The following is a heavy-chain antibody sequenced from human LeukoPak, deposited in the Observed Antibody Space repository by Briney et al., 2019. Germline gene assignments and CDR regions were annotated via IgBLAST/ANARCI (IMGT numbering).Heavy chain of an antibody. CDR1: GGSISRGGYY. CDR3: ARDSFVVPAARAYYMDV. CDR2: IYYSGST. Sequence: SQTLSPTCTVSGGSISRGGYYWSWIRQHPGKGLEWIGYIYYSGSTYYNPSLKSRVTISVDTSKNQFSLKLSSVTAADTAVYYCARDSFVVPAARAYYMDVWGKGTTVTVSS. D-gene: IGHD2-2*01. J-gene: IGHJ6*03. V-gene: IGHV4-31*03.